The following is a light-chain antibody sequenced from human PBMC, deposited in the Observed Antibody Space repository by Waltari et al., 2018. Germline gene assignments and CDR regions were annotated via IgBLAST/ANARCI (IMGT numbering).Light chain of an antibody. V-gene: IGKV1-39*01. CDR2: AAS. Sequence: QMTQSPSSLSASVGDRVTITCRASQSISSYLNWYQQKPGKAPKLLIYAASSLQSGVPSRFSGSGSGTDFTLTISSLQPEDFATYYCQQSYSTPYTFGQGTKLEIK. CDR1: QSISSY. CDR3: QQSYSTPYT. J-gene: IGKJ2*01.